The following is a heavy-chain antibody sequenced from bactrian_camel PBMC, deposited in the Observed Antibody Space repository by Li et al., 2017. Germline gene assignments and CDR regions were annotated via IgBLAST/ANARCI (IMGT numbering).Heavy chain of an antibody. CDR2: IMDDDGSP. CDR1: GLRVEFGRWG. CDR3: GILRQFRFCRGVGYHIWRMYGV. V-gene: IGHV3S44*01. D-gene: IGHD1*01. Sequence: DVQLVESGGGSVQAGGSLKLSCVASGLRVEFGRWGMGWFRETPGNERERVAIMDDDGSPTYLESVEGRFTVTRDSDKTGPNLQMESLKVEDTAMYYCGILRQFRFCRGVGYHIWRMYGVWGQGTHVTVS. J-gene: IGHJ4*01.